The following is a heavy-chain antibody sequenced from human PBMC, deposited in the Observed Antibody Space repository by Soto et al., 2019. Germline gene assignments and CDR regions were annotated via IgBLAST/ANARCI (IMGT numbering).Heavy chain of an antibody. Sequence: PGGSLRLSCAASGFTFSSYAMHWVRQAPGKGLEWVAVISHDGSNKYYADSVKGRFTISRDNSKNTLYLQMNSLRAEDTAVYYCAKEYSSSWRFYYYGMDVWGQGTTVTVSS. CDR2: ISHDGSNK. V-gene: IGHV3-30-3*02. J-gene: IGHJ6*02. D-gene: IGHD6-13*01. CDR3: AKEYSSSWRFYYYGMDV. CDR1: GFTFSSYA.